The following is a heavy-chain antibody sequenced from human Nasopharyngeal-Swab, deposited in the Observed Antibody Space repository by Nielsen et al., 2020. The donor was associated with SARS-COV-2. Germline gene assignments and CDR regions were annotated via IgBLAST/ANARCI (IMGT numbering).Heavy chain of an antibody. CDR3: ARLVGYCSSTSCYAGVGHYYYYYMDV. Sequence: WIRQPPGKGLEWIGSIYYSGSTYYNPSLKSRATISVDTSKNQFSLKLSSVTAADTAVYYCARLVGYCSSTSCYAGVGHYYYYYMDVWGKGTTVTVSS. V-gene: IGHV4-39*01. D-gene: IGHD2-2*01. CDR2: IYYSGST. J-gene: IGHJ6*03.